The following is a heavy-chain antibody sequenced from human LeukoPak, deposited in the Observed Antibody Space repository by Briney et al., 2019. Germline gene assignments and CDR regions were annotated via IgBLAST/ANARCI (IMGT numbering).Heavy chain of an antibody. V-gene: IGHV3-64D*09. CDR1: GFTFSTYA. CDR3: VPLPIAVAGTHLLDY. D-gene: IGHD6-19*01. CDR2: ISSYGGST. J-gene: IGHJ4*02. Sequence: GGSLRLSCSASGFTFSTYAMHWVRQAPGKGLEYVSAISSYGGSTYYADSVKGRSTISRDNSKNTLYLQMSRLRAEDTAVYYCVPLPIAVAGTHLLDYWGQGTLVTVSS.